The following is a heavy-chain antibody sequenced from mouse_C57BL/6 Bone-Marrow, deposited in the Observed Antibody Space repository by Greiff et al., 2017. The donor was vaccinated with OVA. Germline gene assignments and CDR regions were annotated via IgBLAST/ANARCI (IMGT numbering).Heavy chain of an antibody. D-gene: IGHD1-1*01. V-gene: IGHV5-17*01. CDR2: ISSGSSTI. Sequence: EVKLVESGGGLVKPGGSLKLSCAASGFTFSDYGMHWVRQAPEKGLEWVAYISSGSSTIYSADTVKGRFTISRDNAKNTLFLQMTSLRSEDTAMYYCARRHYYGSSDYAMDYWGQGTSVTVSS. J-gene: IGHJ4*01. CDR1: GFTFSDYG. CDR3: ARRHYYGSSDYAMDY.